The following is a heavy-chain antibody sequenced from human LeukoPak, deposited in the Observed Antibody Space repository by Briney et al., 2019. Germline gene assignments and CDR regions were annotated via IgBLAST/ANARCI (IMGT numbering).Heavy chain of an antibody. CDR3: ATDGSSGYDAYYFEY. V-gene: IGHV4-4*07. Sequence: PSETLSLTXTVSGGSISSYSWSWIRQPAGKGLEWIGRIYASGNTNYNPSLKSRVTMSVDTSKNQFSLKLSSVTAADTAVYYCATDGSSGYDAYYFEYWGQGTLVTVSS. D-gene: IGHD5-12*01. CDR2: IYASGNT. J-gene: IGHJ4*02. CDR1: GGSISSYS.